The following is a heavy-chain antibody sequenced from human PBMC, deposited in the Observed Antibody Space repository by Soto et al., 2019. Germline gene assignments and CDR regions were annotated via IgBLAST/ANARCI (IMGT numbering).Heavy chain of an antibody. CDR1: GGSISSYY. D-gene: IGHD2-21*01. CDR2: IYYSGST. J-gene: IGHJ3*02. CDR3: ARVCGDAFDI. Sequence: QVQLQESGTGLVKPSETLSLTCTVSGGSISSYYWSWIRQPPGKGLEWIGYIYYSGSTNYNATLKYRFFISIDTSKNHFSLKLSSVTAADTAVYYCARVCGDAFDIWGQATMFTVAS. V-gene: IGHV4-59*01.